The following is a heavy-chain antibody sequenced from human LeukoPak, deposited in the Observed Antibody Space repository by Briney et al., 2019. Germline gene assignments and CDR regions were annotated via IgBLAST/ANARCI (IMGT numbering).Heavy chain of an antibody. Sequence: PGGSLRLSCAAPGFSVSSNYISWVRQAPGEGLEWVSAISGSGGSTYYADSVKGRFTISRDNSKNTLYLHMNSLRAEDTAVYYCVLYGDYESPDGFDIWGQGTMVTVSS. CDR1: GFSVSSNY. J-gene: IGHJ3*02. CDR3: VLYGDYESPDGFDI. CDR2: ISGSGGST. D-gene: IGHD4-17*01. V-gene: IGHV3-23*01.